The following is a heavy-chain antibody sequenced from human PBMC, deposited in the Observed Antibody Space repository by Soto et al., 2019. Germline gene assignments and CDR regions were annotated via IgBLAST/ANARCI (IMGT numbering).Heavy chain of an antibody. CDR2: ISGSGGST. D-gene: IGHD2-2*01. CDR3: ATNHCSSTSCYVIDAFDI. V-gene: IGHV3-23*01. J-gene: IGHJ3*02. Sequence: EVQLLESGGGLVQPGGSLRLSCAASGFTFSSYAMSWVRQAPGKGLEWVSAISGSGGSTYYADSVKGRFTIPRDNSKNTLYLQMNSLRAEDTAVYYCATNHCSSTSCYVIDAFDIWGQGTMVTVSS. CDR1: GFTFSSYA.